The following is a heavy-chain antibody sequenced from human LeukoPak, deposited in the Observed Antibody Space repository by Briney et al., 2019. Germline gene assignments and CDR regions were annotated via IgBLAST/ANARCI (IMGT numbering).Heavy chain of an antibody. Sequence: SVKVSCKASGGTFSSYAISWVRQAPGQGLEWMGGIIPIFGTAHYAQKFQGRVTITADESTSTAYMELSSLRSEDTAVYYCARGKVPAAIGDSFGWFDPWGQGTLVTVSS. CDR3: ARGKVPAAIGDSFGWFDP. J-gene: IGHJ5*02. CDR1: GGTFSSYA. D-gene: IGHD2-2*01. V-gene: IGHV1-69*01. CDR2: IIPIFGTA.